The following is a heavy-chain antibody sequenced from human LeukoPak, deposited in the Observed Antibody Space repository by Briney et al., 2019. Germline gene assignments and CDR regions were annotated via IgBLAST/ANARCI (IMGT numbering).Heavy chain of an antibody. CDR2: INSDGSST. Sequence: LSGGSLRLSCAASGFTFSSYWMHWVRQAPGKGLVWVSRINSDGSSTSYADSAKGRFTISRDNAKNTLYLQMNSLRAEDTAVYYCAREPPVELAFDIWGQGTMVTVSS. J-gene: IGHJ3*02. V-gene: IGHV3-74*01. D-gene: IGHD1-26*01. CDR3: AREPPVELAFDI. CDR1: GFTFSSYW.